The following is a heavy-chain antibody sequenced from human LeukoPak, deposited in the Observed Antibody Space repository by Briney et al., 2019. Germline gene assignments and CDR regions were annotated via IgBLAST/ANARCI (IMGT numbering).Heavy chain of an antibody. V-gene: IGHV3-21*01. J-gene: IGHJ4*02. D-gene: IGHD1-26*01. Sequence: KPGGSLRLSCAASGFTFSSYSMNWVRQAPGKGLEWVSSISSSSRYIYYAASVKGRFTISRDHAKNPLDLQINSLRADDTAVYYCARVPQDSGSYGQGSWGQRTLVTVSS. CDR1: GFTFSSYS. CDR3: ARVPQDSGSYGQGS. CDR2: ISSSSRYI.